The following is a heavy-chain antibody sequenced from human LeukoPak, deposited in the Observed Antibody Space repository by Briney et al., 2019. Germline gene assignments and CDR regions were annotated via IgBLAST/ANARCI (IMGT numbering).Heavy chain of an antibody. Sequence: GESLRISCKGSGYSFTSYWISWVRQMPGKGLEWMGRIDPSHSYTNYSPSFQGHVTISADKSISTAYLQWSSLKASDTAVYYCARHNGWFGELLTFDYYGMDVWGQGTTVTVSS. CDR3: ARHNGWFGELLTFDYYGMDV. V-gene: IGHV5-10-1*01. D-gene: IGHD3-10*01. J-gene: IGHJ6*02. CDR1: GYSFTSYW. CDR2: IDPSHSYT.